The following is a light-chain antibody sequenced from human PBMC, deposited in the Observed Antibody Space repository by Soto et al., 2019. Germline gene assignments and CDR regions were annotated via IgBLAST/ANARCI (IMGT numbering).Light chain of an antibody. J-gene: IGLJ1*01. V-gene: IGLV2-14*01. Sequence: QSALTHPASVSGSPGQSITISCTGTSSDVGGYNYVSWYQQHPGKAPKLMIYDVSNRPSGVSNRFSGSKSGNTASLTISGLQAEDEADYYCSSYTSSSLYVFGTGTKLTV. CDR3: SSYTSSSLYV. CDR2: DVS. CDR1: SSDVGGYNY.